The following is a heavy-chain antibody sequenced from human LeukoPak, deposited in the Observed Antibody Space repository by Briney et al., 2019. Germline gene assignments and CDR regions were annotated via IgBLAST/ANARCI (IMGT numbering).Heavy chain of an antibody. V-gene: IGHV3-53*01. CDR1: GFTFSSYA. J-gene: IGHJ4*02. Sequence: GGSLRLSCAASGFTFSSYAMSWVRQAPGKGLEWVSVIYSGGSTYYADSVKGRFTIARDNSKNTLYLQMNSLRAEDTAVYYCARDLTGYYTGGSSYWGQGTLVTVSS. D-gene: IGHD3/OR15-3a*01. CDR2: IYSGGST. CDR3: ARDLTGYYTGGSSY.